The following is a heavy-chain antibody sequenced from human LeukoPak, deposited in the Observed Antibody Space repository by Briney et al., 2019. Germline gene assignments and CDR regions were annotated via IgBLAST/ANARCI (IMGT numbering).Heavy chain of an antibody. D-gene: IGHD4-17*01. J-gene: IGHJ4*02. Sequence: ASVKVSCKASGYTFTSYGISWVRQAPGQGLEWMGWISAYNGNTNYAQKFQGRVTITADKSTSTAYMELSSLRSEDTAVYYCASITSGDSDYWGQGTLVTVSS. V-gene: IGHV1-18*01. CDR2: ISAYNGNT. CDR3: ASITSGDSDY. CDR1: GYTFTSYG.